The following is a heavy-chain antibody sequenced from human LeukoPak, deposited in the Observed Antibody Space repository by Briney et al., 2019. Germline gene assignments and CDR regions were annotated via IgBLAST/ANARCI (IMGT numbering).Heavy chain of an antibody. CDR3: AKDAERVAATGHLDY. V-gene: IGHV3-23*01. CDR2: ISGSGGST. CDR1: GFSFSSYA. J-gene: IGHJ4*02. Sequence: PGGSLRLSCASSGFSFSSYAMNWVRQAPGKGLEWVSAISGSGGSTSYAVSVKARFTISRDNSKNTLFLQMNSLRAEDTAVYYCAKDAERVAATGHLDYWGQGTLVTVSS. D-gene: IGHD6-25*01.